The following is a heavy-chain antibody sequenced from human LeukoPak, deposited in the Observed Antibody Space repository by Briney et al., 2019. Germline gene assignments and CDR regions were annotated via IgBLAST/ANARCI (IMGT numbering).Heavy chain of an antibody. V-gene: IGHV3-7*03. J-gene: IGHJ6*02. CDR1: GFTFSSYW. Sequence: GGSLRLSCAASGFTFSSYWMNWARQAPGKGLEWVASINHNGNVNYYVDSVKGRFTISRDNAKNSLYLQMSNLRAEDTAVYFCAKGGGLDVWGQGATVTVSS. D-gene: IGHD3-16*01. CDR3: AKGGGLDV. CDR2: INHNGNVN.